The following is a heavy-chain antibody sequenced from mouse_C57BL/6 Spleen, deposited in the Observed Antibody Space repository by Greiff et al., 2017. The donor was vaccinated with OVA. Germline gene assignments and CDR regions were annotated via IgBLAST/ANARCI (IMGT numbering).Heavy chain of an antibody. CDR1: GYTFTSYW. V-gene: IGHV1-72*01. Sequence: QVQLQQPGAELVKPGASVKLSCKASGYTFTSYWMHWVKQRPGRGLEWIGRIDPNSGGTKYNEKFKSQATLTVDKPSSTAYMQLSCLTSEDSAVDYCARSYCGSPYWYFDVWGTGTTVTVSA. D-gene: IGHD1-1*01. CDR3: ARSYCGSPYWYFDV. CDR2: IDPNSGGT. J-gene: IGHJ1*03.